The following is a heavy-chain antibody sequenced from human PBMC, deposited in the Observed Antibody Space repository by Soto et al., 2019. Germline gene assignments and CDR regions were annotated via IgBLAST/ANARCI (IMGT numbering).Heavy chain of an antibody. Sequence: PSETLSLTCTVSGGSISSYYWSWIRQPPGKGLEWIGYIYYSGSTNYNPSLKSRVTISVDTSKNQFSLKLSSVTAADTAVYYCARGPEQWLVDDAFDIWGQGTMVTVSS. V-gene: IGHV4-59*01. CDR3: ARGPEQWLVDDAFDI. CDR1: GGSISSYY. J-gene: IGHJ3*02. D-gene: IGHD6-19*01. CDR2: IYYSGST.